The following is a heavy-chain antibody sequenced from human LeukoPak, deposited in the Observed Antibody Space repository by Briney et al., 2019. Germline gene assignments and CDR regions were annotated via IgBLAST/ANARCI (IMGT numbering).Heavy chain of an antibody. CDR1: EFTFNNFA. CDR3: AKIFEPYCTTTGCYQGYFDY. D-gene: IGHD2-2*01. Sequence: PGGSLRLSCAASEFTFNNFAMTWVRQAPGKGLEWVAFIRYDGNFKYHIDSVKGRFTISRDNSKNTLYLQMDSLRPEDTAVYFCAKIFEPYCTTTGCYQGYFDYWGQGTLVTVSS. J-gene: IGHJ4*02. CDR2: IRYDGNFK. V-gene: IGHV3-30*02.